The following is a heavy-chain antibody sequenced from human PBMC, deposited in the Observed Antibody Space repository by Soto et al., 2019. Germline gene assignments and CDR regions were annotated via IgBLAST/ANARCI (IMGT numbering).Heavy chain of an antibody. CDR2: IIPIFGTA. D-gene: IGHD2-8*01. CDR3: SSTCGCMLYHYYGMDV. V-gene: IGHV1-69*06. CDR1: GGTFSSYA. J-gene: IGHJ6*02. Sequence: QVQLVQSGAEVKKPGSSVKVSCKASGGTFSSYAISWVRQAPGQGLEWMGGIIPIFGTANYAQKFQGRVTFTADKSTSTAYMELSSLRAEDTALYFWSSTCGCMLYHYYGMDVWGQGTTVTVSS.